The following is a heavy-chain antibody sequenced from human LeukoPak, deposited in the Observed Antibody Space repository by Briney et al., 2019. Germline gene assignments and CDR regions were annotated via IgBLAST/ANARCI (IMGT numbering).Heavy chain of an antibody. D-gene: IGHD3-22*01. V-gene: IGHV4-38-2*02. CDR3: ARDSYYYDSSGYYYYFDY. CDR2: IYTSGST. J-gene: IGHJ4*02. Sequence: SETLSLTCTVSGYSISSGYYWGWIRQPPGKGLEWIGSIYTSGSTNYNPSLKSRVTISVDTSKNQFSLKLSSVTAADTAVYYCARDSYYYDSSGYYYYFDYWGQGTLVTVSS. CDR1: GYSISSGYY.